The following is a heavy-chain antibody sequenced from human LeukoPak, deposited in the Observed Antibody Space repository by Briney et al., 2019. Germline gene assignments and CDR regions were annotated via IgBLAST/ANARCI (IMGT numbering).Heavy chain of an antibody. D-gene: IGHD3-10*01. Sequence: ASVKVSCKGSGYTFTSYDINWVRQATGQGLEWMGWMNPNSGNTGYAQKFQGRVTMTRNTSISTAYMELSSLRSEDTAVYYCAQGITMVRGVTYYYYGMDVWGQGTTVTVSS. J-gene: IGHJ6*02. V-gene: IGHV1-8*01. CDR3: AQGITMVRGVTYYYYGMDV. CDR1: GYTFTSYD. CDR2: MNPNSGNT.